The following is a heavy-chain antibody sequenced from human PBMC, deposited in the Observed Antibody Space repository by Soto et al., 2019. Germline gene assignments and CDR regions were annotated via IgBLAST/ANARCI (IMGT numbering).Heavy chain of an antibody. CDR3: ALRSMAVVPEY. J-gene: IGHJ4*02. CDR1: GDSISSYY. D-gene: IGHD3-22*01. CDR2: LYYGRSP. Sequence: QVQLQESGPGLVKPSETLSLTCAVSGDSISSYYCMWIRQPPGKGLESIGYLYYGRSPNYNPSLKSRVSLSVDTSTNQCSLTLSSMTAADTAVYYCALRSMAVVPEYWGQGTLVTVSS. V-gene: IGHV4-59*01.